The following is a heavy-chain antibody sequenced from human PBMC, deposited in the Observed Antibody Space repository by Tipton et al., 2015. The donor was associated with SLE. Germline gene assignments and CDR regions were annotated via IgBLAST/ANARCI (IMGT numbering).Heavy chain of an antibody. D-gene: IGHD3-22*01. Sequence: SLRLSCPASGFTFSVYAISWVRQAPGKGLEWVSTISGSGAYTYYADSVKGRFTISRDNAENSLYLQMNSLRAEDTAVYYCARGWSSYYYEGSAMGDIGGQGTVVTASS. CDR2: ISGSGAYT. V-gene: IGHV3-23*01. CDR1: GFTFSVYA. J-gene: IGHJ3*02. CDR3: ARGWSSYYYEGSAMGDI.